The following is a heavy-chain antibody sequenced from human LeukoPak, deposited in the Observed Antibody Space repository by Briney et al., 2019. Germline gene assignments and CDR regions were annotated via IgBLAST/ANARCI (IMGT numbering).Heavy chain of an antibody. CDR2: TYYSGST. CDR1: GGSISSYY. V-gene: IGHV4-59*01. J-gene: IGHJ4*02. D-gene: IGHD2-21*01. Sequence: SETLSLTCTVSGGSISSYYWSWIRQPPGKGLEWIGYTYYSGSTNYNPSLKSRVTISVDTSKNQFSLKLSSVTAADTAVYYCARAPVSDYFDYWGQGTLVTVSS. CDR3: ARAPVSDYFDY.